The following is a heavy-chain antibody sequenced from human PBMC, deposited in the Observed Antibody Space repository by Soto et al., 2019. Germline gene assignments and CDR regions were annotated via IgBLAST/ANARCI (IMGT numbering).Heavy chain of an antibody. V-gene: IGHV3-33*01. CDR1: GFTFSSYG. CDR2: IWYDGSNK. D-gene: IGHD4-17*01. CDR3: ARSSTTLAKKFDY. Sequence: GGSLRLSCAASGFTFSSYGMHWVRQAPGKGLEWVAVIWYDGSNKYYADSVKGRFTISRDNSKNTLYLQMNSLRAEDTAVYYCARSSTTLAKKFDYWGQGTLVTVSS. J-gene: IGHJ4*02.